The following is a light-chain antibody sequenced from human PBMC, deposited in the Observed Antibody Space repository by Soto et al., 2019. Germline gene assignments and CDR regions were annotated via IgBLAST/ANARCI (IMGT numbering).Light chain of an antibody. CDR2: EVT. V-gene: IGLV2-8*01. CDR3: SSYAGTNRV. J-gene: IGLJ1*01. CDR1: SSDVGANNY. Sequence: QSVLTQPPSASGSPGQSVTISCTGTSSDVGANNYVSWYQQHPGKAPKLMIYEVTKRPSGVPDRFSGSKSGNTASLTVSGLQAEDKADYYCSSYAGTNRVFGTGTKVTVL.